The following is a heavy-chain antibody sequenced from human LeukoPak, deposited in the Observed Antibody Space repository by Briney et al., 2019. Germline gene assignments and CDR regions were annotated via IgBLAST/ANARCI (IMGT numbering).Heavy chain of an antibody. CDR2: IRNDASNT. V-gene: IGHV3-30*02. D-gene: IGHD3-10*01. CDR3: AKRAGSAWSAGA. Sequence: AGGSLRLSCAASGFTFSSYGMRWVRQAPGKGLDWVAYIRNDASNTYYADSVKGRFSISRDNSKNTLYLQMNSLIPEDTAVYYCAKRAGSAWSAGAWGQGTLVTVSS. J-gene: IGHJ5*02. CDR1: GFTFSSYG.